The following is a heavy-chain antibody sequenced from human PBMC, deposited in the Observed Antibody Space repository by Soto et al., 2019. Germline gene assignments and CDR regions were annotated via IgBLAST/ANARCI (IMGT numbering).Heavy chain of an antibody. V-gene: IGHV3-53*01. Sequence: GGTLRLSCSASGFTVRSNYMSWVRQAPGKGLEWVSVIYSGGSTYDADSVKGRVTISRDNSKNMLYLQMNSLRAEDTAVYYCAREDRNYDYYAVDVWGQGTTVNVYS. CDR3: AREDRNYDYYAVDV. CDR2: IYSGGST. CDR1: GFTVRSNY. J-gene: IGHJ6*02.